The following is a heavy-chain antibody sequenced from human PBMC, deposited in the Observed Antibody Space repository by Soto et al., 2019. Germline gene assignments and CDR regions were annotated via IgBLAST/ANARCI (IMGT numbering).Heavy chain of an antibody. CDR1: GFTFSSYG. D-gene: IGHD1-26*01. CDR3: AKAVGTTIDFAHFDF. Sequence: QPGGSLRLSCAASGFTFSSYGMHWVRQAPGKGLEWVSGISGSADSTYFADSVRGRFTISRDNSKSTLYLQMNSLRVEDTAIYYCAKAVGTTIDFAHFDFWGQGTLVTVSS. CDR2: ISGSADST. V-gene: IGHV3-23*01. J-gene: IGHJ4*02.